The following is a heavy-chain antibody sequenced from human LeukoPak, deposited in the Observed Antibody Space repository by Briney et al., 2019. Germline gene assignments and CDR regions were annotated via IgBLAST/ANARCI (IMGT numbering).Heavy chain of an antibody. Sequence: GGSLRLSCAASGFTFSSYGMHWVRQAPGKGLEWVAVISYDGSNKYYADSVKGRFTISRDNSKNTLYLQMNSLRAEDTTVYYCAKDGAVAGYFDYWGQGTLVTVSS. CDR3: AKDGAVAGYFDY. CDR1: GFTFSSYG. D-gene: IGHD6-19*01. V-gene: IGHV3-30*18. J-gene: IGHJ4*02. CDR2: ISYDGSNK.